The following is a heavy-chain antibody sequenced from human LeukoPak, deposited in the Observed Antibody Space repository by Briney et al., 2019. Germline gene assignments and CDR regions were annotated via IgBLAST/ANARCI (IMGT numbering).Heavy chain of an antibody. V-gene: IGHV3-21*01. CDR2: ISSSSSYI. CDR1: GFTFSSYS. J-gene: IGHJ6*03. Sequence: GGSLRLSCAASGFTFSSYSMNWVRQAPGKGLEWVSSISSSSSYIYYADSVKGRFTISRDNAKNSLYLQMNSLRAEDTAVYYCARDVVPAVGYYYYYMDVWGKGTTVTVSS. CDR3: ARDVVPAVGYYYYYMDV. D-gene: IGHD2-2*01.